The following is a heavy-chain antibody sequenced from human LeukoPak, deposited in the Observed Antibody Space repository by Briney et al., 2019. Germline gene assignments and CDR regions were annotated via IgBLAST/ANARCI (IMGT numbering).Heavy chain of an antibody. CDR1: GFTFSNYA. CDR2: ISGSSGNT. CDR3: AELGITMIGGV. J-gene: IGHJ6*04. Sequence: GGSLRLSCAASGFTFSNYAMNWVRQAPGKGLEWVSAISGSSGNTYYADSVKGRFTISRDNAKNSLYLQMNSLRAEDTAVYYCAELGITMIGGVWGKGTTVTISS. D-gene: IGHD3-10*02. V-gene: IGHV3-23*01.